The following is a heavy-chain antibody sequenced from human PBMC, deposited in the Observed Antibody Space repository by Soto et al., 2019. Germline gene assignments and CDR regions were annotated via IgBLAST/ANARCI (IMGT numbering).Heavy chain of an antibody. CDR3: ARDLGSSDYYYGMDV. V-gene: IGHV3-74*01. Sequence: GGSLRLSCAASGFTFSSYWMHWVRQAPGKGLVWVSRINSDGSSTSYADSVKGRFTISRDNAKNTLYLQMNSLRAEDTAVYYCARDLGSSDYYYGMDVWGQGTTVTVSS. D-gene: IGHD6-6*01. CDR2: INSDGSST. J-gene: IGHJ6*02. CDR1: GFTFSSYW.